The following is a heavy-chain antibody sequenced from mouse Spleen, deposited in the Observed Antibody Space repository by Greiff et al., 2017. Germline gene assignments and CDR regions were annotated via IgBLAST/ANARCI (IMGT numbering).Heavy chain of an antibody. CDR3: AKGGSSYNYYAMDY. D-gene: IGHD1-1*01. Sequence: VQLQQSGAELVKPGASVKMSCKASGYTFTTYPIAWMKQTHGKSLEWIGNFHPYNDDTKYNEKFKGKATLTVEKSSSTVYLELSRLTSDDSAVYYCAKGGSSYNYYAMDYWGQGTSVTVSS. V-gene: IGHV1-47*01. J-gene: IGHJ4*01. CDR2: FHPYNDDT. CDR1: GYTFTTYP.